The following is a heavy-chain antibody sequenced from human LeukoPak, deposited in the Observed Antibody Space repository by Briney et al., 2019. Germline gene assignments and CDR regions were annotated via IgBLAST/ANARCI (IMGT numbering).Heavy chain of an antibody. CDR1: GGSISSYY. V-gene: IGHV4-59*01. D-gene: IGHD3-10*01. J-gene: IGHJ6*02. Sequence: SETLSLTCTVSGGSISSYYWSWIRQPPGKGLERIGYIYYSGSTNYNPSLKSRVTISVDTSKNQFSLKLSSVTAADTAVYYCAGRGPYYYGMDVWGQGTTVTVSS. CDR2: IYYSGST. CDR3: AGRGPYYYGMDV.